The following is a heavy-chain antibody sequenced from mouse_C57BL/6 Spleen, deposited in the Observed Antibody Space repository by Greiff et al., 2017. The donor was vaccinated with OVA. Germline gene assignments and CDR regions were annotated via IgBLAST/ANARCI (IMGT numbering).Heavy chain of an antibody. CDR1: GFTFSDYG. V-gene: IGHV5-17*01. CDR3: ARGYYSNYVGY. J-gene: IGHJ2*01. D-gene: IGHD2-5*01. CDR2: ISSGSSTI. Sequence: VQLKQSGGGLVKPGGSLKLSCAASGFTFSDYGMHWVRQAPEKGLEWVAYISSGSSTIYYADTVKGRFTISRDNAKNTLFLQMTSLRSEDTAMYYCARGYYSNYVGYWGQGTTLTVSS.